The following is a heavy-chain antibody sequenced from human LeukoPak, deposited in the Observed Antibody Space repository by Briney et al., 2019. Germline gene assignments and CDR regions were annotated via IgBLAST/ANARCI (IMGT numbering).Heavy chain of an antibody. Sequence: GGSLRLSCSASGFTFSSYGMHWVRQAPGKGLEWVAVISYDGSNKYYADSVKGRFTISRDNAKNSLYLQMNSLRAEDTAVYYCARGGFRLAPDYWGQGTLVSVSS. J-gene: IGHJ4*02. D-gene: IGHD6-19*01. V-gene: IGHV3-30*03. CDR2: ISYDGSNK. CDR1: GFTFSSYG. CDR3: ARGGFRLAPDY.